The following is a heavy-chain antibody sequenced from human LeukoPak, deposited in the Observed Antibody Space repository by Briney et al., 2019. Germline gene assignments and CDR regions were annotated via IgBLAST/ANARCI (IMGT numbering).Heavy chain of an antibody. CDR3: ARALGYCSSTSCLFDY. V-gene: IGHV4-59*01. CDR1: GGSISSYY. CDR2: IYYSGRT. Sequence: PSETLSLTCTVSGGSISSYYWSWIRQPPGKGLEWIGYIYYSGRTNYNPSLKSRVTISVDTSKNQFSLKLSSVTATDTAVYYCARALGYCSSTSCLFDYWGQGTLVTVSS. D-gene: IGHD2-2*01. J-gene: IGHJ4*02.